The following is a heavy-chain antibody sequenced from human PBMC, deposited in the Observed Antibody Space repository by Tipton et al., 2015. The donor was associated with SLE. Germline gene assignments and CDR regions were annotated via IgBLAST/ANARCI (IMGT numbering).Heavy chain of an antibody. V-gene: IGHV4-39*07. J-gene: IGHJ3*02. D-gene: IGHD3-22*01. CDR3: ARPSHYDSSGYLRGVFDI. CDR2: IYYSGST. Sequence: TLSLTCTVSGGSISSSSYYWGWIRQPPGKGLEWIGSIYYSGSTYYNPSLKSRVTISVDTSKNQFSLKLSSVTAADTAVYYCARPSHYDSSGYLRGVFDIWGQGTMVTVSS. CDR1: GGSISSSSYY.